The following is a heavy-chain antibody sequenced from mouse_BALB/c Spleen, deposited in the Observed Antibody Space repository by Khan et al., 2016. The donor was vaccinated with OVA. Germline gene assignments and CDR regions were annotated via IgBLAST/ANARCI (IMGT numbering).Heavy chain of an antibody. Sequence: EVELVESGGGLVQPGGSLGLSCATSGFTFTDHYMSWVRQPPGKALEWLGFVRNKANGYSTEYSASVKGRFTISRDNSQSILYLQMNTLRADDSATYYCVRNIRDYGFDYWGQDTTLTVSS. D-gene: IGHD2-4*01. CDR1: GFTFTDHY. V-gene: IGHV7-3*02. J-gene: IGHJ2*01. CDR3: VRNIRDYGFDY. CDR2: VRNKANGYST.